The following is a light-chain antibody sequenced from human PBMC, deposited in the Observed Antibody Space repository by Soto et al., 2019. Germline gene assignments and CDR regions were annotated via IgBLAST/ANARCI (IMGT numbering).Light chain of an antibody. CDR2: KAS. V-gene: IGKV1-5*03. Sequence: DIQMTRSPSTLSGALGDRGTVTCRASQTISSWLAWYQQKPGKAPKLLIYKASTLKSGVPSRFSGSGSGTEFTLTISSLQPDDFATYYCQQYNTYSPTFGQGTKVDIK. CDR1: QTISSW. J-gene: IGKJ1*01. CDR3: QQYNTYSPT.